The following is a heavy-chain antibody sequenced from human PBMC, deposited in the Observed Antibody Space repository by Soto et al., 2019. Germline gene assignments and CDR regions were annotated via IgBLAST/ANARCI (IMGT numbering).Heavy chain of an antibody. D-gene: IGHD3-22*01. V-gene: IGHV1-69*06. CDR2: TIPVFQRA. Sequence: QEQLVQSGAEVKKPGSSVKVSCKASGGLFSSYPISWVRQFPGQGLEWMGGTIPVFQRAYYTQRFQGRVTITADKSTNTAYMELSSLRSEDTAIYYCARGGSGYTCFNDFWGQGTLVTVSS. CDR1: GGLFSSYP. CDR3: ARGGSGYTCFNDF. J-gene: IGHJ4*02.